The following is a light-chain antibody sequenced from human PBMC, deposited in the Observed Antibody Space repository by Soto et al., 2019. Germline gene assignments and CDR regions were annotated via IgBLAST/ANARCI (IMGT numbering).Light chain of an antibody. V-gene: IGKV1-33*01. CDR1: QDISNH. J-gene: IGKJ5*01. CDR3: QQYDSFPIT. CDR2: DAS. Sequence: DIQMTQSPSSLSASVGDRVTITCQASQDISNHLNWYQQKPGKAPRLLIYDASNLETGVPSRFSGSGSGTDFTVTISSLQPEDIATHYCQQYDSFPITFGQGTRLEIK.